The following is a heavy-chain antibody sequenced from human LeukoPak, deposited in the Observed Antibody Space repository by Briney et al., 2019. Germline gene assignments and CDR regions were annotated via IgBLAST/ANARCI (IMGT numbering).Heavy chain of an antibody. Sequence: GGSLRLSCAASGFTFSSYAMSWVRQTPEKRLEWVSAISGGGGSTYCADSVKGRITISRDNSKNTLYLQMNSLRAEDTALYYCAKDTPGIAVAGTFDYWGQGTLVTVSS. J-gene: IGHJ4*02. CDR2: ISGGGGST. CDR3: AKDTPGIAVAGTFDY. V-gene: IGHV3-23*01. D-gene: IGHD6-19*01. CDR1: GFTFSSYA.